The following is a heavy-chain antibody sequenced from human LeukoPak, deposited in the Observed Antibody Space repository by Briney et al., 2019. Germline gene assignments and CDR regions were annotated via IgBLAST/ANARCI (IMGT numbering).Heavy chain of an antibody. CDR3: ARMCSGGSCFSI. V-gene: IGHV3-7*01. CDR2: INQHGSEK. CDR1: GFSFSTYW. D-gene: IGHD2-15*01. J-gene: IGHJ4*02. Sequence: PGGSLRLSCAASGFSFSTYWMSWVRQAPGKGLEWVANINQHGSEKYYVDSVKGRFTISRDNAKNSLYLQMNSLRVEDTATYYCARMCSGGSCFSIWGQGTLVTASS.